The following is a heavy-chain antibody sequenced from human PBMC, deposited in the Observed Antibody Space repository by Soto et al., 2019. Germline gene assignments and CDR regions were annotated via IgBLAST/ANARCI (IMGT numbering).Heavy chain of an antibody. CDR1: GFTFSTYG. D-gene: IGHD3-10*01. CDR2: ISYDGSNK. CDR3: AKAMVRYYGMDV. V-gene: IGHV3-30*18. Sequence: QVQLVESGGGVVQPGRSLRLSCAASGFTFSTYGMHWVRQAPGKGLEWVAVISYDGSNKYYADSVKGRFTISRDNSKNTRYLQMNSLRAEDTAVYYCAKAMVRYYGMDVWGQGTTVTVSS. J-gene: IGHJ6*02.